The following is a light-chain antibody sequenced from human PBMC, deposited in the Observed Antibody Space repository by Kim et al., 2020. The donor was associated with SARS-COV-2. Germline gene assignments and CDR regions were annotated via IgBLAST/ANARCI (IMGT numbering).Light chain of an antibody. V-gene: IGKV3-15*01. J-gene: IGKJ1*01. Sequence: PPGERATLSCRASQSVSSNVAWYQQKPGQAPRRLIDSASSRASAIPAGLSGSGSATEFTPPISSLQSADLLAYHCRQHDDWPPWTLGQGTKVDIK. CDR3: RQHDDWPPWT. CDR1: QSVSSN. CDR2: SAS.